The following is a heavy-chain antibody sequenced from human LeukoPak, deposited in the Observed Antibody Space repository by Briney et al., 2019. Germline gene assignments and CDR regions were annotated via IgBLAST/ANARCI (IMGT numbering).Heavy chain of an antibody. J-gene: IGHJ3*02. Sequence: PGGSLRLSCAASGFTFSSYWMSWVRQAPGKGLEWVANIKQDGSEKYYVDSVKGRFTISRDNAKNSLYLQMNSLRAEDTAVYYCARVRGPSVYDFWSGRHDAFDIWGQGTMVTVSS. CDR2: IKQDGSEK. CDR1: GFTFSSYW. D-gene: IGHD3-3*01. V-gene: IGHV3-7*01. CDR3: ARVRGPSVYDFWSGRHDAFDI.